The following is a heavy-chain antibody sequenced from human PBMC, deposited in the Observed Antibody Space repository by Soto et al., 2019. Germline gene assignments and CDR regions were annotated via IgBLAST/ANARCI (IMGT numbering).Heavy chain of an antibody. CDR1: GFTFSTYD. V-gene: IGHV3-13*01. D-gene: IGHD3-3*01. CDR3: QRGNYDLWSGYPSGAFDM. CDR2: IGTAGDK. Sequence: EVQLVESGGGLVPPGGSLRLSCVASGFTFSTYDMHWVRQATGKGPEWVSGIGTAGDKYYPASVKGRFTIAREDANDSWYLQMNSLSVGDTAVYYCQRGNYDLWSGYPSGAFDMWGQGTTVIVSS. J-gene: IGHJ3*02.